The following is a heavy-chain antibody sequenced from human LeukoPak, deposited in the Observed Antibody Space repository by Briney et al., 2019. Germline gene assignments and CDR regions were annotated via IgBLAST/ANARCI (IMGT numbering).Heavy chain of an antibody. Sequence: GGSLRLSCAASGFTFSSYEMNWVRQAPGRGLEWVSYISGSGSTIYYADSVKGRFTISRDNAKNSLYLQMNSLRAEDTAVYYCARGDPTLLSGSGSYTFDYWGQGTLVTVSS. D-gene: IGHD3-10*01. CDR2: ISGSGSTI. V-gene: IGHV3-48*03. CDR1: GFTFSSYE. J-gene: IGHJ4*02. CDR3: ARGDPTLLSGSGSYTFDY.